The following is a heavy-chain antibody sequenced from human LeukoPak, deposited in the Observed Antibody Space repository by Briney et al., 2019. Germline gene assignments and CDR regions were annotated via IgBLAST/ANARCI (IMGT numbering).Heavy chain of an antibody. CDR3: ARDESFGEYPVDY. V-gene: IGHV3-7*01. CDR1: GFTFSSYW. D-gene: IGHD3-10*01. Sequence: PGGSLRLSCAASGFTFSSYWMSWVRQAPGEGLEWVANIKQDGSEKYYVDPVKGRFTISRDNAKNSLYLQMNSLRAEDTAVYYCARDESFGEYPVDYWGQGTLVTVSS. J-gene: IGHJ4*02. CDR2: IKQDGSEK.